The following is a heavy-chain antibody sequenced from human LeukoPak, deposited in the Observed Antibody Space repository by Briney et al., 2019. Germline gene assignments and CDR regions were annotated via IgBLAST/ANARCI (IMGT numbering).Heavy chain of an antibody. J-gene: IGHJ5*02. Sequence: ASVKVSCKASGYTFTGYYMHWVRQAPGQGLEWMGWINPNSGGTNYAQKFRGRVTMTRDTSISTAYMELSRLRSDDTAVYYCARDKDDFWSGYYTGSGTFDPWGQGTLVTVSS. D-gene: IGHD3-3*01. CDR3: ARDKDDFWSGYYTGSGTFDP. CDR1: GYTFTGYY. CDR2: INPNSGGT. V-gene: IGHV1-2*02.